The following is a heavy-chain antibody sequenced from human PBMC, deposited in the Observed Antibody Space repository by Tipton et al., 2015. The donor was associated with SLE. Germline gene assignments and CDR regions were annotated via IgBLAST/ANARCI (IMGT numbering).Heavy chain of an antibody. CDR2: IYYSGST. Sequence: LRLSCTVSGGSISRTNYFWGWIRQPPGKGLEWIGYIYYSGSTNYNPSLKSRVTISVDTSKNQFSLNLSSVTAADTAVYYCARGGVGGYDYFDYWGQGTLVTVSS. CDR3: ARGGVGGYDYFDY. J-gene: IGHJ4*02. D-gene: IGHD5-12*01. CDR1: GGSISRTNYF. V-gene: IGHV4-61*05.